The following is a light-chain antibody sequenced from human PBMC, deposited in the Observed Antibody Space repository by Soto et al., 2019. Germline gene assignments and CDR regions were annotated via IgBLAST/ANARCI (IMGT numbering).Light chain of an antibody. CDR1: QSVGSH. J-gene: IGKJ4*01. V-gene: IGKV3-11*01. CDR3: QQRSSWLWLT. Sequence: EIVLTQSPATLSLSPGEGATLSCRTSQSVGSHLAWYQQKPGQVPRLLIHDASRRATGIPDRFSGSGSGTDFTLTISSLEPEDFAVYYCQQRSSWLWLTCGGGTKVEIK. CDR2: DAS.